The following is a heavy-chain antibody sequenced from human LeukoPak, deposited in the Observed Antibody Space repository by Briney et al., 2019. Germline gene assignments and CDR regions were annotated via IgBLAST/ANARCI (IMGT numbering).Heavy chain of an antibody. CDR3: ARGFTGWYYGGPYCFDY. CDR1: GYTFTSYE. V-gene: IGHV1-8*01. J-gene: IGHJ4*02. Sequence: ASVKVSCKATGYTFTSYEIDWVRQATGQGLEWMGWMNPNSGNTGNAQKFQGRVTMTMNTSISKAYMELSRLRSEDTAVYYSARGFTGWYYGGPYCFDYWGQGTLVTVSS. D-gene: IGHD3-16*01. CDR2: MNPNSGNT.